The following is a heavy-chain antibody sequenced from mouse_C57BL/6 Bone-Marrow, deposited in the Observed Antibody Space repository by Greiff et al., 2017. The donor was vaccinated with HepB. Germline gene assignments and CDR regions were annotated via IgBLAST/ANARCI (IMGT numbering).Heavy chain of an antibody. CDR3: ARDSGSSPWYFDV. Sequence: QVHVKQSGAELVRPGTSVKVSCKASGYAFTNYLIEWVKQRPGQGLEWIGVINPGSGGTNYNEKFKGKATLTADKSSSTAYMQLSSLTSEDSAVYFCARDSGSSPWYFDVWGTGTTVTVSS. V-gene: IGHV1-54*01. J-gene: IGHJ1*03. D-gene: IGHD1-1*01. CDR1: GYAFTNYL. CDR2: INPGSGGT.